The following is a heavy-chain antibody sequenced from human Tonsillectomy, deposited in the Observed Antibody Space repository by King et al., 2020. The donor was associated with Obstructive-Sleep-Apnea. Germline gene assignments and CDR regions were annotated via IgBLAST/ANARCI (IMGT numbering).Heavy chain of an antibody. CDR1: GFTFNNYA. D-gene: IGHD3-3*01. J-gene: IGHJ5*02. CDR2: ISGSGGST. Sequence: VQLVESGGGLVQAGGSLRLSCAASGFTFNNYAMSWVRQAPGQGLQWVSGISGSGGSTYYADSVKGRSTNSRDNSKNTLYLQMNSLRAEDTALYYCAKPYYDFWSGYSENLFDPWGQGTLVTVSS. V-gene: IGHV3-23*04. CDR3: AKPYYDFWSGYSENLFDP.